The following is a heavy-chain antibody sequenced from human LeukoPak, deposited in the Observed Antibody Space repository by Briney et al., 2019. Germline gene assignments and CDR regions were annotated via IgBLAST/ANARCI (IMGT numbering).Heavy chain of an antibody. D-gene: IGHD3-10*01. V-gene: IGHV1-2*02. CDR1: GYTFTGYY. Sequence: GSGQLPSKASGYTFTGYYTHWVRHAPGQGVEWIGWINPKSGGPNYAQKSQGRVPMTRDTSISTAYMELSRLRSDGTAVYCCARWTGGYFYYWGQGTLVTVSS. CDR2: INPKSGGP. CDR3: ARWTGGYFYY. J-gene: IGHJ4*02.